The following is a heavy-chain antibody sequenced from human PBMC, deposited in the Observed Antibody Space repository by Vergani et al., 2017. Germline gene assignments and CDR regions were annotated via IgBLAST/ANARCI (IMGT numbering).Heavy chain of an antibody. Sequence: QVQLVQSGAEVKKPGASVKVSCKASGYTFTSYYMHWVRQAPGQGLEWMGIINPSGGSTSYAQKFQGRVTMTRNTSISTAYMELSSLRSEDTAVYYCARVGFGMRSGSYDYWGQGTLVTVSS. CDR2: INPSGGST. CDR3: ARVGFGMRSGSYDY. CDR1: GYTFTSYY. V-gene: IGHV1-46*01. J-gene: IGHJ4*02. D-gene: IGHD3-10*01.